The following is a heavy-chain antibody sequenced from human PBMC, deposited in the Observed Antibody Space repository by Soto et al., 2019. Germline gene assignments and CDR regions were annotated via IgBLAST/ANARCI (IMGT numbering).Heavy chain of an antibody. CDR3: AKDRSAGCGGDCPLDC. V-gene: IGHV3-30*18. CDR1: GFIFKNFG. J-gene: IGHJ4*02. Sequence: QVQLVESGGGVVQPGRSLRLSCAASGFIFKNFGMHWVRQAPGEGLEWLTVISYDGSGTYYAESVKGRFTISRDNSKNTLYLDMNGLRVEDTAVYYCAKDRSAGCGGDCPLDCWGQGTPVTVSS. CDR2: ISYDGSGT. D-gene: IGHD2-21*02.